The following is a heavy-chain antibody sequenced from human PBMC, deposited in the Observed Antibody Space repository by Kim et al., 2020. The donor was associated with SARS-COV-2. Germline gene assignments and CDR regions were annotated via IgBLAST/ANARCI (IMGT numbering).Heavy chain of an antibody. Sequence: GGSLRLSCAASAIRFSDFGMHWVRQAPGKGLEWVAAIWKEGNNKFYGDSVRGRFTISRDNSEAKVYLQMNSLRAEDTAVYYCARLKDDLRDEYWGQGTLVTVSS. V-gene: IGHV3-33*01. D-gene: IGHD2-21*02. CDR2: IWKEGNNK. CDR1: AIRFSDFG. J-gene: IGHJ4*02. CDR3: ARLKDDLRDEY.